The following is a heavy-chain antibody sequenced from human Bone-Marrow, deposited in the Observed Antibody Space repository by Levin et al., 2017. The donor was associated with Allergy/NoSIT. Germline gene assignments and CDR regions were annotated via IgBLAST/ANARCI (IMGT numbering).Heavy chain of an antibody. V-gene: IGHV3-23*01. CDR1: GFTFTTYHA. D-gene: IGHD2/OR15-2a*01. J-gene: IGHJ3*01. CDR2: ISGSGDST. CDR3: AKLAAPDPRIVYDAFDV. Sequence: GGSLRLSCAASGFTFTTYHAISWVRQAPGKGLEWVCDISGSGDSTHYADSVKGRFTVSRDNSHNTVSLQMNSLRADDTAAYFCAKLAAPDPRIVYDAFDVWGQGTLVTVSS.